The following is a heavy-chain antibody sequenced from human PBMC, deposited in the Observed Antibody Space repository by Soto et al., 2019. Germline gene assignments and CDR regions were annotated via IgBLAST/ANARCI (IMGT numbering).Heavy chain of an antibody. V-gene: IGHV1-18*04. CDR3: ARDRGGRGAAATFYYYYGMDV. CDR1: GYTFTSYG. CDR2: ISAYNGNT. Sequence: ASVKVSCKASGYTFTSYGISWVRQAPGQGLEWMGWISAYNGNTNYAQKLQGRVTMTTGTSTSTAYMELRSLRSDDTAAYYCARDRGGRGAAATFYYYYGMDVWGQGTTVTVSS. J-gene: IGHJ6*02. D-gene: IGHD6-25*01.